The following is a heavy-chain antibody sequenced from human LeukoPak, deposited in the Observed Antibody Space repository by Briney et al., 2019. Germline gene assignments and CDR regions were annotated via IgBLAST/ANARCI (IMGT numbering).Heavy chain of an antibody. V-gene: IGHV4-59*01. CDR2: IYYTGST. Sequence: SETLSLTCTVSGGSISSYYWSWIRQPPGKGLEWIGDIYYTGSTDYNTSLKSRVTISVETSPNQFSLNLSSVTAADTAVHYCARGRLARSPYFWGQGTLVTVSS. CDR3: ARGRLARSPYF. D-gene: IGHD6-19*01. J-gene: IGHJ4*02. CDR1: GGSISSYY.